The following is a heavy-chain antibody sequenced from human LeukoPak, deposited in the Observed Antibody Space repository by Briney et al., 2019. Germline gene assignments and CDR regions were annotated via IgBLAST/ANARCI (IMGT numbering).Heavy chain of an antibody. CDR2: FDPEDGET. D-gene: IGHD3-3*01. J-gene: IGHJ6*02. Sequence: ASVKVSCKVSGYTLTELSMHWVRQAPGKGLEWMGGFDPEDGETIYAQKFQGRVTMTEDTSTDTAYMELSSLRSEDTAAYYCARGDFSDFWSGYYPYYYGMDVWGQGTTVTVSS. CDR1: GYTLTELS. CDR3: ARGDFSDFWSGYYPYYYGMDV. V-gene: IGHV1-24*01.